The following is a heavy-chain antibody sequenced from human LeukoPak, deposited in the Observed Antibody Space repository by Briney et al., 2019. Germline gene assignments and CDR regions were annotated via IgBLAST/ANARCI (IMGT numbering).Heavy chain of an antibody. D-gene: IGHD3-22*01. CDR2: IYSGGST. Sequence: GGSLRLSCAASGFTVSSNYMSWVRQAPGKGLEWVSVIYSGGSTYYADSVKGRFTISRDNSKNTLYLQMNSLRAEDTAVYYCARAFYSGYDLDYWGQGTLVTVSS. CDR3: ARAFYSGYDLDY. CDR1: GFTVSSNY. J-gene: IGHJ4*02. V-gene: IGHV3-53*01.